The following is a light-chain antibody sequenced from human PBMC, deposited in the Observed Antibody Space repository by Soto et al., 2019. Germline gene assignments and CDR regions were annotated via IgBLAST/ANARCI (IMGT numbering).Light chain of an antibody. CDR3: QQYVSTPIT. V-gene: IGKV3-20*01. J-gene: IGKJ5*01. Sequence: EIVLTQSPGTLSLSPGERATLSCRASQSFSSTYLAWYQQKPGQAHRLLIFDTSSRAAGIQDRFSGSGSGTDFTLTISRLEPEDFAVYYCQQYVSTPITFGQGTRLEIK. CDR1: QSFSSTY. CDR2: DTS.